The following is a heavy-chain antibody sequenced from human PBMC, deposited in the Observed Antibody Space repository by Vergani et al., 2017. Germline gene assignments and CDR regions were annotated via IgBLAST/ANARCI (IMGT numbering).Heavy chain of an antibody. CDR1: GGTFSSYA. J-gene: IGHJ4*02. CDR3: AKKPLKLGSGYPTDY. V-gene: IGHV1-69*06. D-gene: IGHD3-22*01. CDR2: IIPIFGTA. Sequence: QVQLVQSGAEVKKPGSSVKVSFKASGGTFSSYAISWVRQAPGQGLEWMGGIIPIFGTANYTQKFQGRVTITADKSTSTAYMELSSLRSEDKAVYYCAKKPLKLGSGYPTDYWSQGTLVTVSS.